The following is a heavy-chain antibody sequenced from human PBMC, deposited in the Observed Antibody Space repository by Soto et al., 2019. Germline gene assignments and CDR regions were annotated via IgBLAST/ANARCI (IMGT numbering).Heavy chain of an antibody. CDR1: GYTFTSYA. CDR2: INAGNGNT. J-gene: IGHJ3*02. CDR3: ARDLCSRTSCYRDNAFDI. V-gene: IGHV1-3*01. D-gene: IGHD2-2*02. Sequence: ASVKVSCKASGYTFTSYAMHWVRQAPGQRLEWMGWINAGNGNTKYSQKFQGRVTITRDTSASTAYMELSSLRSEDTAVYYCARDLCSRTSCYRDNAFDIWGQGTMVTVSS.